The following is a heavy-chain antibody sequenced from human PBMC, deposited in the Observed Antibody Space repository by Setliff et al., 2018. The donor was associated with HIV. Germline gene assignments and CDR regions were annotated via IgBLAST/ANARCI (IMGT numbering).Heavy chain of an antibody. D-gene: IGHD3-22*01. CDR2: INPSGGRT. V-gene: IGHV1-46*01. J-gene: IGHJ3*02. CDR3: ARCYYDSSGPTDAFDI. Sequence: ASVKVSCKASGYTFTNYYIHWVRQAPGQGLEWMGLINPSGGRTSYAQKFQGRLTMTRDTSRSTVYMELSSLRSEDTDVYYCARCYYDSSGPTDAFDIWGQGTVVTVSS. CDR1: GYTFTNYY.